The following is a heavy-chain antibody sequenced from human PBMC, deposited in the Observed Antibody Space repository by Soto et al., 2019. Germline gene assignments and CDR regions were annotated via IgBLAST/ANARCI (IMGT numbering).Heavy chain of an antibody. D-gene: IGHD6-6*01. CDR3: AREVAGSSPTG. Sequence: QVQLVESGGGVVQPGRSLRLSCAASGFTFSRHAMHWVRQAPVKGLEWVAVISYDGSEKYYADSVKGRFTISRDSSKNTLYLQMDSLGREDTAVYYCAREVAGSSPTGWGQGTLVTVFS. J-gene: IGHJ4*02. V-gene: IGHV3-30-3*01. CDR1: GFTFSRHA. CDR2: ISYDGSEK.